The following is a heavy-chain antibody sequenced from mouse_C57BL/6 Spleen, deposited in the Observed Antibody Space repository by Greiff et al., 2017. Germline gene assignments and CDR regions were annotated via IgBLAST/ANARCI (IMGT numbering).Heavy chain of an antibody. CDR3: ARDPMDY. CDR1: GYAFTNYL. J-gene: IGHJ4*01. V-gene: IGHV1-54*01. Sequence: VKLMESGAELVRPGTSVKVSCKASGYAFTNYLIEWVKQRPGQGLEWIGVINPGSGGTNYNEKFKGKATLTADKSSSTAYMQLSSLTSEDSAVYFCARDPMDYWGQGTSVTVSS. CDR2: INPGSGGT.